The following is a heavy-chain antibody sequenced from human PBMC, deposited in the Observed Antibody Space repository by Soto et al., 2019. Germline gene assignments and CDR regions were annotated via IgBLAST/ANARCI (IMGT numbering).Heavy chain of an antibody. CDR1: GGTFSSYA. D-gene: IGHD3-3*01. CDR2: IIPIFGTA. V-gene: IGHV1-69*13. J-gene: IGHJ5*02. Sequence: SVKVSCKASGGTFSSYAISWVRQAPGQGLEWMGGIIPIFGTANYAQKFQGRVTITADESTSTAYMELSSLRYEDTSVYYCARFNFGWYDPWGQGTLVTVSS. CDR3: ARFNFGWYDP.